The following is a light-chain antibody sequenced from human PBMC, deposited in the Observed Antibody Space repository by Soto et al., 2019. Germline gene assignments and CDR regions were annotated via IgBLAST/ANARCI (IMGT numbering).Light chain of an antibody. V-gene: IGKV3D-15*01. CDR2: DAS. CDR3: QQYDDYPLS. J-gene: IGKJ4*01. Sequence: ILMTQSAPTLSVAAGGGGAVACMSSQSIRTDLAWYQQKSGQGPRLLIYDASTRATGIPARFSGSGSGTEFTLTISILQPDDFATYCCQQYDDYPLSFGGGTKVDIK. CDR1: QSIRTD.